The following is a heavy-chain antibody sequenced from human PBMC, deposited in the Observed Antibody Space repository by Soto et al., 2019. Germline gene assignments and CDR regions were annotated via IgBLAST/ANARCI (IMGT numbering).Heavy chain of an antibody. CDR2: ISAYNGNT. CDR3: ARDDIMITFGGVIPFDY. D-gene: IGHD3-16*02. CDR1: GYTFTSYG. Sequence: GASVKVSCKASGYTFTSYGISWVRQAPGQGLEWMGWISAYNGNTNYAQKLQGRVTMTTDTSTSTAYMELRSLRPDDTAVYYCARDDIMITFGGVIPFDYWGQGTLVTVSS. V-gene: IGHV1-18*01. J-gene: IGHJ4*02.